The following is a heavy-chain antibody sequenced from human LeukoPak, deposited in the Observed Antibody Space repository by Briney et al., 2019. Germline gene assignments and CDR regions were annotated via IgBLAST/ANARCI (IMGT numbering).Heavy chain of an antibody. Sequence: GGSLRLSCAASGFTFSSYNMNWVRQAPGKGLEWVSYISSSSSTIYYADSVKGRFTISRDNAKNSLYLQMNSLRAEDTAVYYCARPSNGNYARSDYWGQGTVVTVSS. V-gene: IGHV3-48*01. CDR3: ARPSNGNYARSDY. CDR1: GFTFSSYN. D-gene: IGHD1-7*01. J-gene: IGHJ4*02. CDR2: ISSSSSTI.